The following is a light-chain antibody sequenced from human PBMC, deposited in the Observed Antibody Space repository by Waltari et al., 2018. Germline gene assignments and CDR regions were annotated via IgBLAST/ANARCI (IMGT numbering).Light chain of an antibody. CDR1: QVIRND. CDR3: LQHNTYPRT. CDR2: SAS. V-gene: IGKV1-17*01. Sequence: DIQMTQSPSSLSASIGARVTITCRASQVIRNDLGWYQQKPGKPPKRLIYSASTLESGVPSRFSGSGLATEFTLTISSLQPEDFATYYCLQHNTYPRTFGQGTKVEIK. J-gene: IGKJ1*01.